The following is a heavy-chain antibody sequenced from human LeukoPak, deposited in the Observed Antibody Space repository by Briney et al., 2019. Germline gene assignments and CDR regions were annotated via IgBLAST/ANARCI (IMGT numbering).Heavy chain of an antibody. J-gene: IGHJ4*02. Sequence: GGSLRLSCAASGFTFSSYGMHWVRQAPGKGLEWVAVISYDGSNKYYADSVKGRFTISRDNSKNTLYLQMNSLRAEDTAVYYCSAVPDRRGFYWTDYWGQGTLVTVSS. CDR1: GFTFSSYG. D-gene: IGHD3-22*01. CDR3: SAVPDRRGFYWTDY. V-gene: IGHV3-30*03. CDR2: ISYDGSNK.